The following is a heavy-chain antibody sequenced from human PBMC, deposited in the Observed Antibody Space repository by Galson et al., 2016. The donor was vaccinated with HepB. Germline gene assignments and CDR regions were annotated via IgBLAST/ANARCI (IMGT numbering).Heavy chain of an antibody. CDR2: ISTYTGDT. J-gene: IGHJ4*02. Sequence: SVKVSCKASGYTFNEYGINWVRQAPGRGLEWVGYISTYTGDTTYAQKFQGRVTMTTDTSTGTAYLQRRSLRSDDTAVYYCARENDVDLTLVHFDYWGQGTLVTVSS. D-gene: IGHD4/OR15-4a*01. V-gene: IGHV1-18*01. CDR1: GYTFNEYG. CDR3: ARENDVDLTLVHFDY.